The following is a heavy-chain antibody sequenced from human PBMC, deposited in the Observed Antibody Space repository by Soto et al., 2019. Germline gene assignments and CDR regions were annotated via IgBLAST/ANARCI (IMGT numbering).Heavy chain of an antibody. V-gene: IGHV3-23*01. Sequence: VQLLESGGGLVQPGGSLRLSCAASGFTFSSYVLSWVRQAPGKGLEWVSSISRNGDTTYYADSVKGRFAVSRDNSKNTLYLQLNSLRDEDTAVYYCARPSIASPGTYWGQGTRVTVSS. J-gene: IGHJ4*02. CDR1: GFTFSSYV. CDR2: ISRNGDTT. CDR3: ARPSIASPGTY. D-gene: IGHD6-13*01.